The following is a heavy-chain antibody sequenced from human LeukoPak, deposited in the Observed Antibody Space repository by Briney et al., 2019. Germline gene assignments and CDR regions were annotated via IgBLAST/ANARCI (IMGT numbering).Heavy chain of an antibody. CDR2: IYYSGST. J-gene: IGHJ4*02. D-gene: IGHD3-22*01. CDR3: ARGPHYYDSSGYYFGGYY. CDR1: GASISTYY. V-gene: IGHV4-59*01. Sequence: PSETLSLTCTVSGASISTYYWSWIRQPPGKGLEWIGYIYYSGSTNYNPSLKSRVTISVGTSKNQFSLRLSSVTAADTAVYYCARGPHYYDSSGYYFGGYYWGQGTLVTVSS.